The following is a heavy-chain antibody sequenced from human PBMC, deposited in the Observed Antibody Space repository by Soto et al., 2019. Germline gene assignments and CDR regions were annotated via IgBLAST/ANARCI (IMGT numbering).Heavy chain of an antibody. V-gene: IGHV3-11*06. Sequence: VGSLRLSCAASGFTFSDYYMSWIRQAPGKGLEWVSYISSSSSYTNYADSVKGRFTISRDNAKNSLYLQMNSLRAEDTAVYYCARPMVRGVIPDAFDIWGQGTMVTVSS. J-gene: IGHJ3*02. D-gene: IGHD3-10*01. CDR3: ARPMVRGVIPDAFDI. CDR1: GFTFSDYY. CDR2: ISSSSSYT.